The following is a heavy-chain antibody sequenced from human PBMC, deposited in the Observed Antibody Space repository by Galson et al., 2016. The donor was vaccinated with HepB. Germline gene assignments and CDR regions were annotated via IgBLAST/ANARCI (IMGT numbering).Heavy chain of an antibody. CDR3: ARGGRYFDWLYPFDY. D-gene: IGHD3-9*01. CDR1: GFTFSWYW. V-gene: IGHV3-74*01. CDR2: INSDENST. J-gene: IGHJ4*02. Sequence: SLRLSCAASGFTFSWYWMHWVRQAPGKGLVWVSRINSDENSTSYADSVKGRFTISRDNAKNTLYLQMYSLRAEDTAVYYCARGGRYFDWLYPFDYWGQGTLVTVSS.